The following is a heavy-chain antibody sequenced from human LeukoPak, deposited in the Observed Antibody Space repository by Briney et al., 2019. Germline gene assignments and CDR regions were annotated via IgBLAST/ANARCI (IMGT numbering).Heavy chain of an antibody. V-gene: IGHV3-23*01. CDR1: GFTFSSYA. J-gene: IGHJ4*02. CDR2: ISGSGGST. Sequence: GRSLRLSCAASGFTFSSYAMSWVRQAPGKGLEWVSAISGSGGSTYYADSVKGRFTISRDNSKNTLYLQMNSLRAEDTAVYYCAKSLLAVAGTATIDYWGQGTLVTVSS. CDR3: AKSLLAVAGTATIDY. D-gene: IGHD6-19*01.